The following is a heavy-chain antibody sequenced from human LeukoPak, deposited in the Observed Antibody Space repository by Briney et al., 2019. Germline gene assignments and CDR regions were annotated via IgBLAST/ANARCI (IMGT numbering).Heavy chain of an antibody. J-gene: IGHJ6*03. CDR2: IYSGVRT. D-gene: IGHD3-10*01. CDR1: GFTVSSNY. Sequence: GGSLRLSRVVYGFTVSSNYMSWVRPAPGKGLGWVSVIYSGVRTYYAESVQGGFPIPSAHSNNTLYLQLTSLKAEDTGVYYCVRVRAGYYYYMADWGKGTTVTVSS. V-gene: IGHV3-53*01. CDR3: VRVRAGYYYYMAD.